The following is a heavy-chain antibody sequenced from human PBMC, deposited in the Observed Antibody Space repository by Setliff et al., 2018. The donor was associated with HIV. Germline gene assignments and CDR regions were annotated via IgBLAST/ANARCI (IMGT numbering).Heavy chain of an antibody. J-gene: IGHJ6*03. Sequence: SETLSLTCAVYGGSFSGYYWTWIRQPPGKGLEWVGEINHSGRTNDNPSLKSRLSISVDTSKNQFSLRLRSVTAADSAIYYCARGTLVVPDARDYYYYLDVWGQGNTVTVSS. CDR3: ARGTLVVPDARDYYYYLDV. D-gene: IGHD2-2*01. V-gene: IGHV4-34*01. CDR2: INHSGRT. CDR1: GGSFSGYY.